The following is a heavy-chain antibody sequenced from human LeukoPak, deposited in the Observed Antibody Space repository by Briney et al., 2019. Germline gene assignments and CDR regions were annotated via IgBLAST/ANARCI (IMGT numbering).Heavy chain of an antibody. Sequence: KPSETLSLTCTVSGGSISSYCWSWIRQPPGKGLEWIGYIYYTGITNYNPSLESRVTISVDTSKNQFSLKLNSVTAADTAVYYCTRHDAVPVIGHGMGVWGQGTTVTVSS. CDR3: TRHDAVPVIGHGMGV. CDR2: IYYTGIT. CDR1: GGSISSYC. V-gene: IGHV4-59*08. D-gene: IGHD3-16*02. J-gene: IGHJ6*02.